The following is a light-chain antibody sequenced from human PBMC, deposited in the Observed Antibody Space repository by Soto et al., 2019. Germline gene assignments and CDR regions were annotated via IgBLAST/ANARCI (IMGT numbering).Light chain of an antibody. J-gene: IGKJ1*01. CDR3: QQYGNSPWT. V-gene: IGKV3-20*01. CDR2: GAS. CDR1: QSLSSTY. Sequence: EIVLAQSPGTLSLSPGDRATLSCRASQSLSSTYLAWYQQKPGQAPRLLIYGASSRATGIPDRFSGSGSGKDFTITISRLGPEDFAVYYCQQYGNSPWTFGQGTKVEIK.